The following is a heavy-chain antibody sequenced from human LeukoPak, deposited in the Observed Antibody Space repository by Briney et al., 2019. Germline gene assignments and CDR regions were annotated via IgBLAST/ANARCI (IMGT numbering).Heavy chain of an antibody. J-gene: IGHJ4*02. Sequence: GGSLRLSCVASGLTFSTSWVTWVRQAPGKGLEWVANIKQDGSEKYYVDSVKGRFTISRDNAKNSLYLQMNSLRAEDTAVYYCARDSRVGYWGQGTLVTVSS. CDR1: GLTFSTSW. CDR3: ARDSRVGY. CDR2: IKQDGSEK. V-gene: IGHV3-7*01.